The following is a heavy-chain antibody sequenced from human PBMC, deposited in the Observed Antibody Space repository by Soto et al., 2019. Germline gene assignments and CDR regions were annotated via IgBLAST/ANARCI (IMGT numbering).Heavy chain of an antibody. CDR2: INHSGST. V-gene: IGHV4-34*01. CDR3: ARSLGGAGSYDP. CDR1: GGSFSGYY. Sequence: QVQLQQWGAGLLKPSETLSLTCAVYGGSFSGYYWSWIRQPPGKGLEWMGEINHSGSTNYNPSLKSRGTISVETSKNQFSLKLSSVTAADTAVYYCARSLGGAGSYDPWGQGTLVTVSS. J-gene: IGHJ5*02. D-gene: IGHD3-10*01.